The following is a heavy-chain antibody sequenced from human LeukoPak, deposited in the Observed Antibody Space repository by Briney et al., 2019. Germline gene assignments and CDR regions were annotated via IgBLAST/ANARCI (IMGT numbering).Heavy chain of an antibody. J-gene: IGHJ5*02. CDR2: INHSGST. V-gene: IGHV4-34*01. CDR3: AREGGSYSGWFDP. D-gene: IGHD1-26*01. Sequence: SETLSLTCAVYGGSFSGYYWSWIRQPPGKGLEWIGEINHSGSTNYNPSLKSRVTMSVDTSKNQFSLKLSSVTAADTAVYYCAREGGSYSGWFDPWGQGTLVTVSS. CDR1: GGSFSGYY.